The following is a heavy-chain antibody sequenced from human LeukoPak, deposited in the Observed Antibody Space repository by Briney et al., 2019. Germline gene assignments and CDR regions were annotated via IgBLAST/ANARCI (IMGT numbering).Heavy chain of an antibody. CDR1: GFTFSGYW. V-gene: IGHV3-7*01. CDR2: IKPDGSEN. CDR3: ARNKGDD. J-gene: IGHJ4*02. D-gene: IGHD1/OR15-1a*01. Sequence: QPGGSLRLSCAASGFTFSGYWMTWVRQAPGKGLEWVAIIKPDGSENYYVDSVKGRFTISRDNTKNSLCLQTNNLRAEDTAVYYCARNKGDDWGQGTLVTVSS.